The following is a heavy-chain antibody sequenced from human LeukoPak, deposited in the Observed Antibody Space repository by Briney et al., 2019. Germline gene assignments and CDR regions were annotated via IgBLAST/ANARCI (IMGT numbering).Heavy chain of an antibody. CDR2: ISYDGSNK. D-gene: IGHD6-19*01. CDR1: GFTFSSYA. V-gene: IGHV3-30-3*01. CDR3: ASSGWANPV. J-gene: IGHJ6*02. Sequence: PGGSLRLSCAASGFTFSSYAMHWVRQAPGKGLEWVAVISYDGSNKYYADSVKGRFTISRDNSKNTLYLRMNSLRAEDTAVYYCASSGWANPVWGQGTTVTVSS.